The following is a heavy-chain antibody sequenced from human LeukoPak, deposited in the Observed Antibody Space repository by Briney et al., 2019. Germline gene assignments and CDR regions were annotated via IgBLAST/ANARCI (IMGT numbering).Heavy chain of an antibody. CDR1: GFNFNNFW. D-gene: IGHD2-2*02. V-gene: IGHV5-51*01. Sequence: GESLKIFCDASGFNFNNFWVGWVRQMPGKALEWMGISYPGDYDTRYSPSLQGHVPISVAKSISTAYLQWRSLRASDTAMYFCAGHSFDTVGAFDVWGQGTIVTVSA. CDR3: AGHSFDTVGAFDV. CDR2: SYPGDYDT. J-gene: IGHJ3*01.